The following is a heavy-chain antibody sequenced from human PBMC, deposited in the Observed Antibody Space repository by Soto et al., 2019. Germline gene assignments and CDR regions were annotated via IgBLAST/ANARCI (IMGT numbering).Heavy chain of an antibody. CDR3: AKRPTDFWSGYWPSDY. V-gene: IGHV3-23*01. Sequence: GGSVRLSGAASGLTFSNYAMDWVRQAPGEGLEWLSAIAGGGGATHYADSVKGRFTISGDNSKNTLYLQMNSLRAEDTAVYYCAKRPTDFWSGYWPSDYWGQGTLVTVSS. D-gene: IGHD3-3*01. J-gene: IGHJ4*02. CDR1: GLTFSNYA. CDR2: IAGGGGAT.